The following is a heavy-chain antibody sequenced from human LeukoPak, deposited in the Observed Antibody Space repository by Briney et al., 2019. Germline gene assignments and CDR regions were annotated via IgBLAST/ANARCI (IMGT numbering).Heavy chain of an antibody. V-gene: IGHV3-23*01. J-gene: IGHJ4*02. CDR1: GFTFSNYV. CDR2: ISGSGGST. Sequence: GGSLRLSCAASGFTFSNYVMSWVRRAPGKGLEWVSAISGSGGSTYYADSVKGRFTISRDNSKNTLYLQMNSLRAEDTAVYYCAKDLYGDYLFDYWGQGTLVTVSS. CDR3: AKDLYGDYLFDY. D-gene: IGHD4-17*01.